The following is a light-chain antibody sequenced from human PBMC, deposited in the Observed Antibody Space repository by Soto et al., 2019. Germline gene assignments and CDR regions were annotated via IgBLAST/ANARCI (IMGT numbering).Light chain of an antibody. V-gene: IGLV2-23*02. Sequence: QAASVSGSPGQSITISCTGTSRDVGSYNLVSWYQQHPGKAPKLMIYEVSKRPSGVSNRFSGSKSGNTASLTISGLQAEDEADYYCCSYAGSSTFVVFGGGTQLTVL. CDR2: EVS. CDR3: CSYAGSSTFVV. CDR1: SRDVGSYNL. J-gene: IGLJ2*01.